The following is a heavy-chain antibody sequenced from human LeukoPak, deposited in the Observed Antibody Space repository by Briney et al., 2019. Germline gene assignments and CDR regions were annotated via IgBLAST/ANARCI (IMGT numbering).Heavy chain of an antibody. V-gene: IGHV4-39*07. CDR1: GGSISSYY. Sequence: SETLSLTCTVSGGSISSYYWGWIRQPPGKGLEWIGSIYHSGSTYYNPSLKSRVTISVDTSKNQFSLKLSSVTAADTAVYYCASGHYDSSGYVDDYWGQGTLVTVSS. J-gene: IGHJ4*02. CDR3: ASGHYDSSGYVDDY. CDR2: IYHSGST. D-gene: IGHD3-22*01.